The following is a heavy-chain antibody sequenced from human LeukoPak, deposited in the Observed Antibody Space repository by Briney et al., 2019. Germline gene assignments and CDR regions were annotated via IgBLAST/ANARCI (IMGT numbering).Heavy chain of an antibody. V-gene: IGHV1-2*02. J-gene: IGHJ4*02. D-gene: IGHD3-10*01. CDR1: AYTFTGYY. CDR3: ARDLTMVRGTLGY. Sequence: GASVKVSCKASAYTFTGYYMHWVRQSPGQGLDWMGWVNPNSGGTNYAQKFQGRVTMTRHTSLTPASMGLSRFRSLDTPVCCCARDLTMVRGTLGYWGQGTLVTVSS. CDR2: VNPNSGGT.